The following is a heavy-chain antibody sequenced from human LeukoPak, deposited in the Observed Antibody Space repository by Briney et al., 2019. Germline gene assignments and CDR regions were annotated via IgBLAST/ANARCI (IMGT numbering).Heavy chain of an antibody. Sequence: PGGSLRLSCAASGFTFSSYWMSWVRQAPGKGLEWVANIKQDGSEKYYVDSVKGRFTVSRDNSKSTLYLQMGSLRAEDMAVYYCARFYCSRTNCYFDYWGQGTLVTVSS. V-gene: IGHV3-7*01. CDR3: ARFYCSRTNCYFDY. CDR1: GFTFSSYW. CDR2: IKQDGSEK. J-gene: IGHJ4*02. D-gene: IGHD2-2*01.